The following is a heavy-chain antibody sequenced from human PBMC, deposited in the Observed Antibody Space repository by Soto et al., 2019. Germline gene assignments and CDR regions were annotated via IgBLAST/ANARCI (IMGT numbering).Heavy chain of an antibody. CDR2: ISGSGGST. D-gene: IGHD2-8*02. V-gene: IGHV3-23*01. J-gene: IGHJ4*02. CDR3: AKGWGRYPNCFDY. CDR1: GFTFSSYA. Sequence: EVQLLESGGGLVQPGGSLRLSCAASGFTFSSYAMSWVRQAPGKGMEWVSAISGSGGSTYYADSVKGRFTISRDNSKNPLYLQMTSLRAEDTSVYYWAKGWGRYPNCFDYWGQGTLVTVSS.